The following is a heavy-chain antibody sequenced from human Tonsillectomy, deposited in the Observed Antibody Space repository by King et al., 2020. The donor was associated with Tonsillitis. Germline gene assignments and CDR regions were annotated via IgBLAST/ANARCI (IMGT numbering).Heavy chain of an antibody. Sequence: VQLVQSGGGVVQPGRSLRLSCAASGFTFSSYAMHWVRQAPGKGLEWVAVISYDGNNIYYADSVKGRFTISRDNSKNTLYLQMNSLRAEDTAVYYCARGFVPFMIRFGGADYWGQGTLVTVSS. CDR3: ARGFVPFMIRFGGADY. J-gene: IGHJ4*02. D-gene: IGHD3-16*01. CDR2: ISYDGNNI. V-gene: IGHV3-30*04. CDR1: GFTFSSYA.